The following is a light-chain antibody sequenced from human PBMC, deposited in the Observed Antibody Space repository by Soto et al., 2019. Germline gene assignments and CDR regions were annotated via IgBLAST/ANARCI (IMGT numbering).Light chain of an antibody. V-gene: IGKV1-5*01. Sequence: DIQMTQSPSTLSASVGDRVTITCRASQSLNSLLAWYQQKPGRAPKLLIYDASTLESGVPSRFSGSGYGTEFTLTISSLQTDDFATYYCQQYNSYSSWTFGQGTKVDIK. CDR2: DAS. CDR3: QQYNSYSSWT. J-gene: IGKJ1*01. CDR1: QSLNSL.